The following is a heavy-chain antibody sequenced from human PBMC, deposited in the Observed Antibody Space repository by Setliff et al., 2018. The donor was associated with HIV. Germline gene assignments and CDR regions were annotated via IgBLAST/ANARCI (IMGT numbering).Heavy chain of an antibody. CDR3: ARDLLLRWLDY. CDR2: ISTYSDET. V-gene: IGHV1-18*01. D-gene: IGHD4-17*01. J-gene: IGHJ4*02. CDR1: GYTFTTYG. Sequence: GASVKVSCKPSGYTFTTYGPSWVRQAPGQGLEWMGWISTYSDETSSSQNLQGRVTITADVSTSTAYMELSSLRSEDTAVYYCARDLLLRWLDYWGQGTLVTVSS.